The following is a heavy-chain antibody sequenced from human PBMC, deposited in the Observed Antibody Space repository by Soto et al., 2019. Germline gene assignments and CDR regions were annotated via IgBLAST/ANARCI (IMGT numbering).Heavy chain of an antibody. CDR3: ARSSGHYRPFDS. D-gene: IGHD3-22*01. J-gene: IGHJ4*02. V-gene: IGHV3-48*03. CDR2: ITSRSDTI. Sequence: EVQLVESGGGLVQPGGSLRLSCAASGFTFSSYEMNWVRQAPGKGLEWVSYITSRSDTIYYADSVKGRFTISRDNAETSLYLQMNSLRAEDTAVYYCARSSGHYRPFDSWGQGTLVTVSS. CDR1: GFTFSSYE.